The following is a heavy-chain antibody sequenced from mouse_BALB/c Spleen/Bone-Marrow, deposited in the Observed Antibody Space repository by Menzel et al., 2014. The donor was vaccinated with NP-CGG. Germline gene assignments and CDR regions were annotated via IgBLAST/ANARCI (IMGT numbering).Heavy chain of an antibody. D-gene: IGHD1-1*01. Sequence: EVQVVESGGGLVQPGGSRKLSCAASGFIFSSFGMHWVRQAPEKGLEWVAYISSGSSTVYYADKVMGRFTISRDNPKNTLFLQMTSLRSEDTAMYYCARSGSSSGYFDYWGQGTTLTVSS. V-gene: IGHV5-17*02. CDR2: ISSGSSTV. J-gene: IGHJ2*01. CDR3: ARSGSSSGYFDY. CDR1: GFIFSSFG.